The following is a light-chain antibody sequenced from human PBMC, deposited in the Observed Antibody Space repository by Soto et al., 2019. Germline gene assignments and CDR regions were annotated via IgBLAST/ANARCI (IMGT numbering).Light chain of an antibody. CDR2: ASS. CDR3: QQRHMWPIT. Sequence: DIQMTQSPSSLSASIGDRVTITCRASQPIDIYLNWYQQKPGKAPKLLIFASSSLQSGVPSRFSGSGSGTDFTLTISSLEPEDSAVYYCQQRHMWPITFGQGTRLEIK. V-gene: IGKV1-39*01. CDR1: QPIDIY. J-gene: IGKJ5*01.